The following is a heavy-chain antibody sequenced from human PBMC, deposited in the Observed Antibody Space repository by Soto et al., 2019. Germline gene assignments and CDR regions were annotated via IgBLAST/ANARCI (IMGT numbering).Heavy chain of an antibody. CDR2: ISAYNGNT. CDR1: GYTFTSYG. J-gene: IGHJ6*02. Sequence: AAVKVSCKASGYTFTSYGISWVRQAPGQGLEWMGWISAYNGNTNYAQKLQGRVTMTTDTSASTAYMELRSLRSDDTAVYYCARDEAYYDFWSGPPGYGMDVWGQGTTVTVSS. CDR3: ARDEAYYDFWSGPPGYGMDV. D-gene: IGHD3-3*01. V-gene: IGHV1-18*04.